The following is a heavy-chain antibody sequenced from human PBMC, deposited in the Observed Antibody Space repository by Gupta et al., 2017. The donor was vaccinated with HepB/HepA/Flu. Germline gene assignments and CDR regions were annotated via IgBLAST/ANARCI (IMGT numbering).Heavy chain of an antibody. CDR3: ARAPTGYRFDA. V-gene: IGHV3-30-3*01. CDR1: GFIFISFP. CDR2: IYFDGSKN. Sequence: QVQLGESGGGVVQPGSSLRLSCQASGFIFISFPVHWVSQAPGKGLEWVALIYFDGSKNDYADSVQGRFTISRDKSKNTLYLQMKNLTTEDTAVYYCARAPTGYRFDAWGQGTLVTVSS. J-gene: IGHJ4*02. D-gene: IGHD3-9*01.